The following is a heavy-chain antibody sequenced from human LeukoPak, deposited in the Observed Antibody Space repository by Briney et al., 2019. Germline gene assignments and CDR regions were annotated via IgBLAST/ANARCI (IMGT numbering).Heavy chain of an antibody. J-gene: IGHJ6*03. CDR3: ARDRNYSYYYYYMDV. CDR2: IYTSGST. Sequence: SETLSLTCTVSGDSISSYYWSWIRQPAGKGLEWIGRIYTSGSTNYNPSLKSRVTMSVDTSKNQFSLKLSSVTAADTAVYYCARDRNYSYYYYYMDVWGKGTTVTVSS. D-gene: IGHD1-7*01. V-gene: IGHV4-4*07. CDR1: GDSISSYY.